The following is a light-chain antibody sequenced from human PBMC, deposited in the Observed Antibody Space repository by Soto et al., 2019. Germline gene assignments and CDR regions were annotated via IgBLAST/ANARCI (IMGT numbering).Light chain of an antibody. V-gene: IGKV3-15*01. CDR2: GAS. Sequence: EIVMTQSPATLSVSPGERATLSCRASQSVRSNLAWYQQKPGQAPRLLIYGASTRAAGIPARFSGSGSGTEFTLTISSLQSEDFAVYYCQQYNSWLWTFGQGTKVDI. J-gene: IGKJ1*01. CDR3: QQYNSWLWT. CDR1: QSVRSN.